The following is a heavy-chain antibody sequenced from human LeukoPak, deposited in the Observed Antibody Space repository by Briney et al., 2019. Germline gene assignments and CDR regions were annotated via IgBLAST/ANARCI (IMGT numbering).Heavy chain of an antibody. Sequence: SETLSLTCTVSGGSISSYYWSWIRQPPGKGLEWIGDIYYSGSTNYNPSLKSRVTISVDTSKNQFSLKLSSVTAADTAVYYCARDDRGWFDPWGQGTLVTVSS. CDR1: GGSISSYY. CDR3: ARDDRGWFDP. J-gene: IGHJ5*02. D-gene: IGHD3-10*01. V-gene: IGHV4-59*01. CDR2: IYYSGST.